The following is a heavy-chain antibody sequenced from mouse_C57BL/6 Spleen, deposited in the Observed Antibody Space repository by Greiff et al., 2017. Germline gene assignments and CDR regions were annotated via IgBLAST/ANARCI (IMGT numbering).Heavy chain of an antibody. V-gene: IGHV1-69*01. Sequence: QVQLQQPGAELVMPGASVKLSCKASGYTFTSYWMHWVKQRPGQGLEWIGEIDPSDSYTNYNQKFKGKSTLTVDKSYSTAYMQLSSLTSEDSAVYYCARSYYGSSYGYFDYWGQGTTLTVSS. CDR2: IDPSDSYT. CDR1: GYTFTSYW. D-gene: IGHD1-1*01. CDR3: ARSYYGSSYGYFDY. J-gene: IGHJ2*01.